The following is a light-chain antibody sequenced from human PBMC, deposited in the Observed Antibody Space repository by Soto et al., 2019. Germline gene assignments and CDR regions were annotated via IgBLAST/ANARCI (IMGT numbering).Light chain of an antibody. CDR3: QQFNKWPLT. CDR1: QSVSSN. V-gene: IGKV3-15*01. CDR2: GAS. J-gene: IGKJ4*01. Sequence: IVMTQYTATLSVSPGERATLSCRASQSVSSNLAWYQQKPGQAPRLLIYGASTRATGIPARFSGSGSGTEFTLTISSLQSEDFAVYYCQQFNKWPLTFGGGTKVDI.